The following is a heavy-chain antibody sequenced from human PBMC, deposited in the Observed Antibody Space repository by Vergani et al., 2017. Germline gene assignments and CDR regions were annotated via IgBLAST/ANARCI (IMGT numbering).Heavy chain of an antibody. V-gene: IGHV1-69*13. J-gene: IGHJ4*02. Sequence: QVQLVQSGAEVKKPGSSVKVSCKASGGTFSSYAISWVRQAPGQGLEWMGRIIPIFGTANYAQQFQGRVTITADESTSTAYMELSSLRSDDTAVYYCASACSGGSCYSGLDYWGQGTLVTVSS. CDR1: GGTFSSYA. CDR2: IIPIFGTA. D-gene: IGHD2-15*01. CDR3: ASACSGGSCYSGLDY.